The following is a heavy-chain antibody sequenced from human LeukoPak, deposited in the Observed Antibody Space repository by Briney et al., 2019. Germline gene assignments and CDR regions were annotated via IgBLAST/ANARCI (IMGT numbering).Heavy chain of an antibody. Sequence: PGGSLRLSCAASGFTFSTYDMNWVRQAPGKGLEGVSSISSRSSSIYYADSVKGRFTISRDNAKSSLYLQMNSLRAEDTAVYWCARDYIAYDPLDYWGQGTLVTVSS. CDR2: ISSRSSSI. J-gene: IGHJ4*02. CDR3: ARDYIAYDPLDY. CDR1: GFTFSTYD. D-gene: IGHD3-3*01. V-gene: IGHV3-21*01.